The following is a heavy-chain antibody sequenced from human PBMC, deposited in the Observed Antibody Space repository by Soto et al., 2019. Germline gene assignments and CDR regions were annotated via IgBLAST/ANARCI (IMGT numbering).Heavy chain of an antibody. CDR1: GGSISSYY. CDR3: ATSSSGWYGEWFDP. D-gene: IGHD6-19*01. Sequence: ASETLSLTCTVSGGSISSYYWSWIRQPPGKGLEWIGYIYYSGSTNYNPPLKSRVTISVDTSKNQFSLKLSSVTAADTAVYYCATSSSGWYGEWFDPWGQGTLVTVSS. V-gene: IGHV4-59*01. CDR2: IYYSGST. J-gene: IGHJ5*02.